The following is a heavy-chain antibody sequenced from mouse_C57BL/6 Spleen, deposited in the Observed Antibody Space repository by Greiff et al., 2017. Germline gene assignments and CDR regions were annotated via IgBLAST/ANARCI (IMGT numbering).Heavy chain of an antibody. D-gene: IGHD3-3*01. V-gene: IGHV1-55*01. CDR3: AKGWDGDYAMDY. Sequence: QVQLQQPGAELVKPGASVKMSCKASGYTFTSYWITWVKQRPGQGLEWIGDIYPGSGSTNYNEKFKSKATLTVDTSSSTAYMQLSSLTSEDAAVYYCAKGWDGDYAMDYWGQGTSVTVSS. CDR1: GYTFTSYW. CDR2: IYPGSGST. J-gene: IGHJ4*01.